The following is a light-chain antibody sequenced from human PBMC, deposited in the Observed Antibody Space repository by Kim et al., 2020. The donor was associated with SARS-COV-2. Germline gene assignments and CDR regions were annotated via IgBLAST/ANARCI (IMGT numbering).Light chain of an antibody. J-gene: IGKJ1*01. CDR2: KVS. CDR3: QQYNNLWT. Sequence: DIQMTQSPSTLSASVGDRVTITCRASQSMNSWLAWYQQKPGKAPKVLIYKVSNLESGVPSRFSGSGSGTEFTLTISSLQPDDFATYYCQQYNNLWTFGQRTKVDIK. V-gene: IGKV1-5*03. CDR1: QSMNSW.